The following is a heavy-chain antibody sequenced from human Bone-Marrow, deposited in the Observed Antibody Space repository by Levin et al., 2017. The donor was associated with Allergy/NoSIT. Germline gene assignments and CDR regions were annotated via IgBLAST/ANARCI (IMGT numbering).Heavy chain of an antibody. CDR2: INTNTGNP. J-gene: IGHJ3*02. CDR1: GYTFSTSA. V-gene: IGHV7-4-1*02. D-gene: IGHD6-19*01. Sequence: AASVKVSCKASGYTFSTSAMNWVRQAPGQGLEWMGWINTNTGNPTYAQGFTGRFVFSLDTSVSTAYLQISSLNAEDTAVYYCARTIAVAGSDAFDIWGQGTMVTVSS. CDR3: ARTIAVAGSDAFDI.